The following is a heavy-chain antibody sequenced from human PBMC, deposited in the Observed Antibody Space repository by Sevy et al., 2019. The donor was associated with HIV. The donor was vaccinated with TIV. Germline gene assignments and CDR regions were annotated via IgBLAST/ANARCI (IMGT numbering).Heavy chain of an antibody. CDR1: GLTFSNYV. J-gene: IGHJ3*02. D-gene: IGHD6-25*01. V-gene: IGHV3-23*01. CDR2: ISGSSGTT. CDR3: ARNLSPSGAFDI. Sequence: GESLKISCAASGLTFSNYVMSWVRQAPGKGLEWLSVISGSSGTTYAAESVKGRFTISRDNSKNTLYPHMSSLGAEDTAVYYCARNLSPSGAFDIWGQGTRVTVSS.